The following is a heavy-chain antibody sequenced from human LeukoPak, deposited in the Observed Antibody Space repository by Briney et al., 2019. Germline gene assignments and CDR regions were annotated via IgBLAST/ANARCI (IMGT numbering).Heavy chain of an antibody. V-gene: IGHV4-38-2*01. D-gene: IGHD2-2*01. CDR1: GYSINNGYY. Sequence: KPSETLSLTCAVSGYSINNGYYWGWIRPSPGKGLEWIGRIHHSGSTYYNPSPRSRVTMSVDTSKNQCSLKLNSLTAADTAVYYCARRGVPTAVLRFAFDIWGRGTMVTVSS. J-gene: IGHJ3*02. CDR3: ARRGVPTAVLRFAFDI. CDR2: IHHSGST.